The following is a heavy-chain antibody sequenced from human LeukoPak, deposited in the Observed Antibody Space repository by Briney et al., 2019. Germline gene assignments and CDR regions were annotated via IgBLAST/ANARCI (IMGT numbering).Heavy chain of an antibody. D-gene: IGHD3/OR15-3a*01. Sequence: SETLSLTCTVSGGSISSYYWSWIRQPAGKGLEWIGRFYTSGNTNYNPSLKSRVTISLDTSNNQFSLKLSSVTAADTAVYYCARGIGRSSDYWGQGTLVTVSS. CDR1: GGSISSYY. J-gene: IGHJ4*02. V-gene: IGHV4-4*07. CDR2: FYTSGNT. CDR3: ARGIGRSSDY.